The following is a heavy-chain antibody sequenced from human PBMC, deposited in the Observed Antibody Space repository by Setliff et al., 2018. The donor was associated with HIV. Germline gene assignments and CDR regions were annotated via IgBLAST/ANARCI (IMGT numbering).Heavy chain of an antibody. J-gene: IGHJ4*02. CDR2: IYYSGGT. V-gene: IGHV4-59*12. CDR3: ARDQRLSY. CDR1: GGSFSGYY. Sequence: SETLSLTCAVYGGSFSGYYWSWIRQPPGKGLEWVGYIYYSGGTTYNPSLKSRVTISVDTSKNQFSLKLTSVTAADTAVYYCARDQRLSYWGQGTLVTVSS.